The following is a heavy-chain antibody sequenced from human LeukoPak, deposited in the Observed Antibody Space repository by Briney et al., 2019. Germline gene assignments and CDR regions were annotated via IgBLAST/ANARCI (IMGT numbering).Heavy chain of an antibody. CDR3: ARGGCIAAAGCNWFDP. V-gene: IGHV1-8*03. D-gene: IGHD6-13*01. J-gene: IGHJ5*02. Sequence: ASVKVSCKASGYTFTSYDINWVRQATGQGLEWMGWMNPNSGNTGYAQKFQGRVTITGNTSISTAYMELSSLRSEDTGVYYCARGGCIAAAGCNWFDPWGQGTLVTVSS. CDR1: GYTFTSYD. CDR2: MNPNSGNT.